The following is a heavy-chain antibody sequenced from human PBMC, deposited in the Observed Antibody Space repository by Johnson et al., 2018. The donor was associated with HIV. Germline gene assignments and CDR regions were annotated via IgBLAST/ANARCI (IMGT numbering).Heavy chain of an antibody. Sequence: VQLVESGGGLVRPGGSLRLSCSESRIFFDEYGMRGVRQSPEKGLEWVSYSSSSGTTLYYAASVKGRFTISRVNAMNSLYLRMDSMRAADTAVYYCARFEAFMATHRVVGEAFDIWGPGTIGIVSS. J-gene: IGHJ3*02. CDR3: ARFEAFMATHRVVGEAFDI. CDR1: RIFFDEYG. V-gene: IGHV3-48*03. D-gene: IGHD5-24*01. CDR2: SSSSGTTL.